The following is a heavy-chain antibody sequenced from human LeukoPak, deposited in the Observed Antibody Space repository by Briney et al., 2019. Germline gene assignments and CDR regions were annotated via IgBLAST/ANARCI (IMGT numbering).Heavy chain of an antibody. J-gene: IGHJ6*03. CDR2: ISRGSGTI. CDR3: ARDSVQDSYYYFMDV. CDR1: GSTFSSSS. V-gene: IGHV3-48*01. Sequence: GGSLRLSCAASGSTFSSSSMTWVRQAPGRGLEWVSYISRGSGTIYYADSVKGRFTISRDNAKNSLYLQMNSLRAEDTAVYYCARDSVQDSYYYFMDVWGKGTTVTVSS. D-gene: IGHD1-1*01.